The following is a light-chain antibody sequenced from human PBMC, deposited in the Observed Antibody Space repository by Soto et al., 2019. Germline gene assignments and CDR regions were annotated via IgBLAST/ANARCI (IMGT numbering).Light chain of an antibody. J-gene: IGKJ2*01. CDR2: DAS. Sequence: EIVLTQSPATLSLSPGERATLSRRASQSVSSYLAWYQQKPGQAPRLLIYDASNRATGIPARFSGSGSGTDFTLTISSLEPEDFAVYYCQLRSNWPLYTFGQGTKLEIK. CDR3: QLRSNWPLYT. V-gene: IGKV3-11*01. CDR1: QSVSSY.